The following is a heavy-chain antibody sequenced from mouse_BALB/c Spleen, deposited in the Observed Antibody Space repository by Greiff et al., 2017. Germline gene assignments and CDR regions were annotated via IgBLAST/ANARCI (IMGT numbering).Heavy chain of an antibody. CDR1: GYTFTSYW. D-gene: IGHD2-14*01. CDR2: IDPSDSET. Sequence: VQLQQPGAELVKPGAPVKLSCKASGYTFTSYWMNWVKQRPGRGLEWIGRIDPSDSETHYNQKFKDKATLTVDKSSSTAYIQLSSLTSEDSAVYYCARGYGYAMDYWGQGTSVTVSS. CDR3: ARGYGYAMDY. V-gene: IGHV1-69*02. J-gene: IGHJ4*01.